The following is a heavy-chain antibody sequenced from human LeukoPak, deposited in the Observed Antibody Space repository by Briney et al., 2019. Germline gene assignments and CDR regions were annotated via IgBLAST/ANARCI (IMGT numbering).Heavy chain of an antibody. CDR3: ARSPYYYDSSGYCVD. D-gene: IGHD3-22*01. J-gene: IGHJ4*02. CDR1: GFTFSSYS. Sequence: GGSLRLSCAASGFTFSSYSMNWVRQAPGKGLEWVSSISSSSSYIYCADSVKGRFTISRDNAKNSLYLQMNSLRAEDTAVYYCARSPYYYDSSGYCVDWGQGTLVTVSS. CDR2: ISSSSSYI. V-gene: IGHV3-21*01.